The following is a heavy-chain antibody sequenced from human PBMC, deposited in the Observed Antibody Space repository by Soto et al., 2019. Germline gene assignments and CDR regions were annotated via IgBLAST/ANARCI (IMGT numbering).Heavy chain of an antibody. V-gene: IGHV4-59*08. CDR2: IYYSGST. D-gene: IGHD4-4*01. CDR1: GGSISSYY. CDR3: ARHSNRNYGLYYFDY. Sequence: PSETLSLTCTVSGGSISSYYWSWIRQPPGKGLERIGYIYYSGSTKYKPSIKSRVTISVDTSKNQFSLKVSSATAADIAVYYCARHSNRNYGLYYFDYWGLGALVTVSS. J-gene: IGHJ4*02.